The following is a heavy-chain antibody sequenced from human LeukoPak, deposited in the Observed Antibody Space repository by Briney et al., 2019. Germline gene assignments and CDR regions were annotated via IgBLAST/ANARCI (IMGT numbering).Heavy chain of an antibody. CDR3: AKDHDYGGNPYYFDY. CDR2: IRYDGSNK. D-gene: IGHD4-23*01. Sequence: GGSLRLSCAASGFTFSSYGMHWVRQAPGKGLEWVAFIRYDGSNKYYADSVKGRFTISRDNSKNTLYLQMNSLRAEDTAVYYCAKDHDYGGNPYYFDYWAREPWSPSPQ. V-gene: IGHV3-30*02. CDR1: GFTFSSYG. J-gene: IGHJ4*02.